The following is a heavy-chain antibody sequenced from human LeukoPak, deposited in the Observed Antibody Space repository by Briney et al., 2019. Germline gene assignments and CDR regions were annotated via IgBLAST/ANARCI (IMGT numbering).Heavy chain of an antibody. CDR1: GGSISSYY. CDR3: ARHKGGTTYDY. J-gene: IGHJ4*02. D-gene: IGHD1-7*01. Sequence: PSETLSLTCTVSGGSISSYYWSWIQQPPGKGLEWIGYISYSGSTNYNASLQSRVTMSVDMSKNQFSLKVRSVTAADTAVYYCARHKGGTTYDYWGQGTLVTVSS. CDR2: ISYSGST. V-gene: IGHV4-59*08.